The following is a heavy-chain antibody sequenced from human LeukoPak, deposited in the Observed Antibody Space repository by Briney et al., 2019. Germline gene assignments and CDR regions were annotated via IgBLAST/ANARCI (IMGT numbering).Heavy chain of an antibody. CDR1: GGSFSGYY. J-gene: IGHJ4*02. CDR3: ARLIRDYRQYYFDF. D-gene: IGHD4-11*01. V-gene: IGHV4-34*01. CDR2: IHHDGST. Sequence: PSETLSLTCAAYGGSFSGYYWSWIRQSPRKGPEWIGEIHHDGSTNYNPSLMSRVTISVDTSKNQFSLDLTSVTAADAAVYYCARLIRDYRQYYFDFWGQGTLVTVSS.